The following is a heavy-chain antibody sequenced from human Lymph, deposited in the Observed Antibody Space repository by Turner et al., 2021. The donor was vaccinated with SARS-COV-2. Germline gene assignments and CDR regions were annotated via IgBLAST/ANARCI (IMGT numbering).Heavy chain of an antibody. CDR2: MNPNSGNT. CDR3: ARGRYSGGGMDV. V-gene: IGHV1-8*02. Sequence: QVQLVQSGAEVKKPGASVKVSCKAPGYTFTSYDINWVRQATGQGLEWMGWMNPNSGNTGYAQKFQGRVTMTRNTSISTAYMELSSLRAEDTAGYYCARGRYSGGGMDVWGQGTTVTVSS. J-gene: IGHJ6*02. CDR1: GYTFTSYD. D-gene: IGHD1-26*01.